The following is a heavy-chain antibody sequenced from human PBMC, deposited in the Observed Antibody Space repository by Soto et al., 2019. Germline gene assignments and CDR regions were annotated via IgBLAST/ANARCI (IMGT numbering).Heavy chain of an antibody. D-gene: IGHD3-22*01. CDR2: IYWDDDK. CDR1: GFSLSTSGVG. Sequence: QITLKESGPTLVKPTQNLTLTCTFSGFSLSTSGVGVGWIRQPPGKALEWLALIYWDDDKRYSPSLKSRLTITKDTSKNQVVLTMTNMDPVDTATYYCAHDFTMIVEGGAFDIWGQGTMVTVSS. CDR3: AHDFTMIVEGGAFDI. J-gene: IGHJ3*02. V-gene: IGHV2-5*02.